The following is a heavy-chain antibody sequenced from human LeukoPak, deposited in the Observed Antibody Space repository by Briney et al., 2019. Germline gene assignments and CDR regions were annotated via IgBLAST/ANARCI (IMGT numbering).Heavy chain of an antibody. D-gene: IGHD6-13*01. CDR2: ISWNSGSI. CDR1: GFTFDDYA. V-gene: IGHV3-9*03. CDR3: AKEEHSSFDY. J-gene: IGHJ4*02. Sequence: GGSLRLSCAASGFTFDDYAMHWVRQAPGKGLEGVSGISWNSGSIGYADSVKGRFTISRDNAKNSLYLQMNSLRAEDMALYYCAKEEHSSFDYWGQGTLVTVSS.